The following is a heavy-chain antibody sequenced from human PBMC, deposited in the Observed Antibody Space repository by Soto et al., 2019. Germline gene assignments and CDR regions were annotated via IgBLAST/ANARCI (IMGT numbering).Heavy chain of an antibody. Sequence: QAQLEQSGGEVKKPGSSVKVSCKASRVAFSKFIVTWVRQAPGLGLEWVGGIIPISGTANYAQKFQGRVTITADESTSTSYMEENNLRSEDTAVYYCAKVRYSSPMGYYYGMDVWGQGTTVTVSS. CDR3: AKVRYSSPMGYYYGMDV. V-gene: IGHV1-69*01. J-gene: IGHJ6*02. D-gene: IGHD6-19*01. CDR1: RVAFSKFI. CDR2: IIPISGTA.